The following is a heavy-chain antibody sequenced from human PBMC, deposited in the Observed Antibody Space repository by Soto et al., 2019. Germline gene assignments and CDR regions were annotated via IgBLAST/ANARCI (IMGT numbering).Heavy chain of an antibody. J-gene: IGHJ5*01. Sequence: QVQLVQSGAEVKKPGSSVKVSCKASGGTFSSYAISWVRQAPGQGLEWMGGIIPIFGTANYAQKFQGRVTITADESTSTAYMEVSSMRSEDTDVYYCARAEDSLGVPAAIGGDHNGFDSWGEGTLVTVSS. V-gene: IGHV1-69*01. D-gene: IGHD2-2*01. CDR3: ARAEDSLGVPAAIGGDHNGFDS. CDR2: IIPIFGTA. CDR1: GGTFSSYA.